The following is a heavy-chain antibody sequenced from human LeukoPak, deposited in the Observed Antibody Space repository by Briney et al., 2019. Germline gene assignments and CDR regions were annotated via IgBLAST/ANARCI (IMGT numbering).Heavy chain of an antibody. CDR3: ARSTVADY. CDR2: IYYSGST. V-gene: IGHV4-59*01. CDR1: GGSISTYY. J-gene: IGHJ4*02. D-gene: IGHD2-2*01. Sequence: SETLSLTCPVSGGSISTYYWSWIRQPAGKGLEWVGYIYYSGSTNYNPSLKSRVTISVDTSKNQICLELTSLTAADTAVYYCARSTVADYWGQGTLVTVSS.